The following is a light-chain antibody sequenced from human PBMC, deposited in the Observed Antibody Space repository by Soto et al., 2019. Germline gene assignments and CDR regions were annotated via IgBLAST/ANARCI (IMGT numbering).Light chain of an antibody. CDR2: TNN. CDR3: AAWDDKLDGVI. Sequence: QSVLPQPPSASGTPGQRVTISCSGSSSNIGPNTVNWYQQLPGTAPTLLIYTNNRRPSGVPDRFSGSKSGTSATLAISGLQSEDEADYYCAAWDDKLDGVIFGGGTKLTVL. V-gene: IGLV1-44*01. CDR1: SSNIGPNT. J-gene: IGLJ2*01.